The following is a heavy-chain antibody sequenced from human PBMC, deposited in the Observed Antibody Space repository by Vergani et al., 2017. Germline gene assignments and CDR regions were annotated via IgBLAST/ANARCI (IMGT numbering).Heavy chain of an antibody. Sequence: EVQLLESGGGLVQPGGSLRLSCAASGFTFSSYAMSWVRQAPGKGLEWVSAISGSGGSTYYADSVKGRFTISRDNSKNTLYLQMNSLRSEDTAVYYCAKDQVQQLGTFDYWGQGTLVTVSS. CDR1: GFTFSSYA. D-gene: IGHD6-13*01. CDR3: AKDQVQQLGTFDY. CDR2: ISGSGGST. J-gene: IGHJ4*02. V-gene: IGHV3-23*01.